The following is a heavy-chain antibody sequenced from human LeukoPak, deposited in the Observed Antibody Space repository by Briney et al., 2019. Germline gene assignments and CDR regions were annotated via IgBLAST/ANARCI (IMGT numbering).Heavy chain of an antibody. CDR2: ITNSGRST. Sequence: GGSLRLSCEASGFSFSNYFISWIRQAPGKGLEWVSYITNSGRSTNYADAVKGRFTISRDNAKKSVYLEMTDLRAEDTAVYYCAREASGNNHVFDSWGQGTLVTVSS. D-gene: IGHD1-26*01. V-gene: IGHV3-11*04. CDR1: GFSFSNYF. J-gene: IGHJ4*02. CDR3: AREASGNNHVFDS.